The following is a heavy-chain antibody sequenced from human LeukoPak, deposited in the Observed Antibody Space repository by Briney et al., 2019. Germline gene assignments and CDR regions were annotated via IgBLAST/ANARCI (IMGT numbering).Heavy chain of an antibody. J-gene: IGHJ6*02. CDR1: GGSISSYY. CDR2: IYYSGST. V-gene: IGHV4-59*01. CDR3: ARGGVRFLEWLPSYYYYGMDV. D-gene: IGHD3-3*01. Sequence: SETLSLTCTVSGGSISSYYWSWIRQPPGKGLEWIGYIYYSGSTNYNPSLKSRVTISVDTSKNQFSLKLSSVTAADTAVYYCARGGVRFLEWLPSYYYYGMDVWGQGTTVTVSS.